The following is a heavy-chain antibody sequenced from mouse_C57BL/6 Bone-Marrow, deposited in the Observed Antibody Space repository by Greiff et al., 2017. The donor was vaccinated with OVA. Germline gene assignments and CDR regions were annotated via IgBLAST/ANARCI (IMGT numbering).Heavy chain of an antibody. V-gene: IGHV1-55*01. CDR2: IYPGSGST. J-gene: IGHJ3*01. CDR1: GYTFTSYW. D-gene: IGHD4-1*01. CDR3: ARGGGLGPSWFAY. Sequence: QVQLQQPGAELVKPGASVKMSCKASGYTFTSYWITWVKQRPGQGLEWIGDIYPGSGSTNYNEKFKSKATLTVDTSPSTAYMQLSSLTSEDSAVYYCARGGGLGPSWFAYWGQGTLVTVSA.